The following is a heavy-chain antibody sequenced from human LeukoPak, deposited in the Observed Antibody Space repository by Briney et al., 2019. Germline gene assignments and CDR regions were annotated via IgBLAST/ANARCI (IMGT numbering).Heavy chain of an antibody. D-gene: IGHD6-13*01. J-gene: IGHJ4*02. CDR1: GGSISNYY. Sequence: SETLSLTCTVSGGSISNYYWNWIRQPPGKGLEWIGEINHGGSTNYNPSLKSRVTISVDTSQNQFSLRLSSVTAADTAVYYCARGRYVTTRGGAAAGFLDYWGQGTLVTVST. V-gene: IGHV4-34*01. CDR2: INHGGST. CDR3: ARGRYVTTRGGAAAGFLDY.